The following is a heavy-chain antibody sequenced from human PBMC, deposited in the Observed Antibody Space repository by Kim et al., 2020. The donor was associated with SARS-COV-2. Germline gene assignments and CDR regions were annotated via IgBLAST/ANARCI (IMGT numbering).Heavy chain of an antibody. V-gene: IGHV4-59*01. J-gene: IGHJ4*02. D-gene: IGHD6-13*01. CDR3: ARTPIGRGSWYGGSYFDY. CDR1: GGSISSYY. CDR2: IYYSGST. Sequence: SETLSLTCTVSGGSISSYYWSWIRQPPGKGLEWIGYIYYSGSTNYNPSLKSRVTISVDTSKNQFSLNLSSVTAADTAVYYCARTPIGRGSWYGGSYFDYWGQRALVTASS.